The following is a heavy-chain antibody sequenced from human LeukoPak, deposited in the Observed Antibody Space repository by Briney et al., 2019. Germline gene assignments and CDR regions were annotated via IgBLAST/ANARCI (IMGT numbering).Heavy chain of an antibody. Sequence: SETLSLTCTVSGGSISSSSYYWGWIRQPPGKGLEWIGSIYYSGSTYYNPSLKSRVTISVDTSKNQFSLKLSSVTAADTAVYYCARHRRGGLGLYYYYYYMDVWGKGTTVTVSS. CDR3: ARHRRGGLGLYYYYYYMDV. CDR1: GGSISSSSYY. V-gene: IGHV4-39*01. J-gene: IGHJ6*03. CDR2: IYYSGST. D-gene: IGHD3-16*01.